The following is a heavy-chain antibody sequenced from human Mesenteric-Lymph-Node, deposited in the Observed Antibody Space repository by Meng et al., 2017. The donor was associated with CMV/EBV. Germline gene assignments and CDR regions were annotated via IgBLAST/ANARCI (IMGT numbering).Heavy chain of an antibody. CDR1: GGSVSSATYY. D-gene: IGHD3-16*01. V-gene: IGHV4-61*01. CDR3: ARVNYYESVFES. Sequence: SETLSLTCTVSGGSVSSATYYWSWIRQPPGRGLEWIGYIYYSGSTVYSPSLKSRVTISVDTSKSQFSLNLSSVTAADTAVYYCARVNYYESVFESWGQGTLVTVSS. J-gene: IGHJ4*02. CDR2: IYYSGST.